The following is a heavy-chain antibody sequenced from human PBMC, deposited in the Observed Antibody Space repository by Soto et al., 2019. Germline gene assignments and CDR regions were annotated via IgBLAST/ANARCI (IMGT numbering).Heavy chain of an antibody. J-gene: IGHJ6*02. V-gene: IGHV1-2*02. D-gene: IGHD3-10*01. CDR3: ARYGSGSYYDGMDV. Sequence: ASVKVSCKASGYTFTGYYMHWVRQAPGQGLEWMGWINPNSGGTNYAQKFQGRVTMTRDTSISTAYMELSRLRSDDTAVYYCARYGSGSYYDGMDVWGQGTTVTVSS. CDR2: INPNSGGT. CDR1: GYTFTGYY.